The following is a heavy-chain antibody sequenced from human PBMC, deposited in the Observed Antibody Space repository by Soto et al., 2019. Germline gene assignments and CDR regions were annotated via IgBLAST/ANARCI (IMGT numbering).Heavy chain of an antibody. CDR3: ARVLAARGGFDT. V-gene: IGHV1-46*01. J-gene: IGHJ5*02. D-gene: IGHD6-6*01. CDR2: INPSGGST. CDR1: GYTFTSYY. Sequence: ASVKVSCKASGYTFTSYYMHWVRQAPGQGLEWMGIINPSGGSTSYAQKSQGRVTMTRDTSTSTVYMELSSLRSEDTAVYYCARVLAARGGFDTWGQGTLVTVSS.